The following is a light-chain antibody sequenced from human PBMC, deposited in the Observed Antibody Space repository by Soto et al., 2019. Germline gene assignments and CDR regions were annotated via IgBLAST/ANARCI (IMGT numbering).Light chain of an antibody. CDR3: QQFDSWPLT. V-gene: IGKV3-15*01. J-gene: IGKJ5*01. Sequence: EIVLTQSPATLSVSPGERATLSCRASQSVTTNLAWYQQKPGQVPRLLISGASTRATDIPARFSGSGSGTEFTLTISSLQSEDLSVYYCQQFDSWPLTFGQGTRLEIK. CDR1: QSVTTN. CDR2: GAS.